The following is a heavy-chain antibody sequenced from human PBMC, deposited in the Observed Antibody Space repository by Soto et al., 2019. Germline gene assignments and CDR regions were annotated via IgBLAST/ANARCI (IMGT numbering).Heavy chain of an antibody. D-gene: IGHD2-15*01. V-gene: IGHV1-69*04. CDR3: ARDKIYSRYYYYYGMEV. CDR2: IIPILGIA. Sequence: ASVKVSCKASGGTFSSYTISCVRQAPGQGLEWMGRIIPILGIANYAQKFQGRVTITADKSTSTAYMELSSLRSEDTAVYYCARDKIYSRYYYYYGMEVWGQGTTVTVSS. CDR1: GGTFSSYT. J-gene: IGHJ6*02.